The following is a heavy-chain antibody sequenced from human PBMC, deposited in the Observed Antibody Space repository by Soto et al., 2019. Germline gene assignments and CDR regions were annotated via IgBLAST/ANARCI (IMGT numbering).Heavy chain of an antibody. CDR2: IYYSGST. D-gene: IGHD3-3*01. J-gene: IGHJ6*03. CDR1: GGSISSYY. CDR3: ARDRYDFWSGYYNPSYYYYTDF. V-gene: IGHV4-59*01. Sequence: SETLSLTCTVSGGSISSYYWSWIRQPPGKGLEWIGYIYYSGSTNYNPSLKSRVTISVDTSKNQFSLKLSSVTAADTAVYYCARDRYDFWSGYYNPSYYYYTDFCGKGIMVTVSS.